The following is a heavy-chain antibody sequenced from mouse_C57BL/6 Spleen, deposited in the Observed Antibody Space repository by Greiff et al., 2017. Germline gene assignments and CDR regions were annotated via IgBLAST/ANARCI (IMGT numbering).Heavy chain of an antibody. J-gene: IGHJ2*01. CDR3: TSYYGSSPFDY. V-gene: IGHV1-15*01. D-gene: IGHD1-1*01. Sequence: QVQLQQSGAELVRPGASVTLSCKASGYTFTDYEMHWVKQTPVHGLEWIGAIDPETGGTAYNQKFKGKAILTADKSSSTAYMELRSLTSEDSAVYYCTSYYGSSPFDYWGQGTTLTVSS. CDR2: IDPETGGT. CDR1: GYTFTDYE.